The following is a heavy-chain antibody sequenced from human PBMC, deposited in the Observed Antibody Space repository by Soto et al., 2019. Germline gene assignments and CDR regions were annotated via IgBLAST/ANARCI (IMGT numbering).Heavy chain of an antibody. CDR2: ISSSSSTI. D-gene: IGHD2-8*01. V-gene: IGHV3-48*01. Sequence: GGSLRLSCAASGFTFSSYSMNWVRQAPGKGLEWVSYISSSSSTIYYADSVKGRFTFSGDNAKNSLYLQMNSLRAEDTAVYYCARDLWDAPQLMVYAIIYFDYWGQGTLVTVSS. CDR1: GFTFSSYS. CDR3: ARDLWDAPQLMVYAIIYFDY. J-gene: IGHJ4*02.